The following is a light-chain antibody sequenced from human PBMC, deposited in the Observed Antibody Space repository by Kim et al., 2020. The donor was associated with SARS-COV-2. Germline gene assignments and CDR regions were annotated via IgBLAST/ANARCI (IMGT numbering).Light chain of an antibody. Sequence: SASVGDRVTITCRASQSISSWLAWYQQKPGKAPNLLIYKASSLQSGVPSRFSGSASGTEFTLTISCLQPDDFSTYYCQQYHSYPYTFGQGTKLEIK. J-gene: IGKJ2*01. V-gene: IGKV1-5*03. CDR3: QQYHSYPYT. CDR1: QSISSW. CDR2: KAS.